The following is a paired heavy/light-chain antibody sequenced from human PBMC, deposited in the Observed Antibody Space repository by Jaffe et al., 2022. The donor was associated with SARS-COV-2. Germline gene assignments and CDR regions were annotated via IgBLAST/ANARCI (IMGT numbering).Light chain of an antibody. Sequence: QSVLTQPPSASGTPGQRVTISCSGGSSNIGSNTVNWYQQLPGAAPKLLIYSDNQRPSGVPDRFSGSKSGTSASLAISGLQSEDEAYYYCAAWDDSLSGYVFGTGTMVTVL. CDR1: SSNIGSNT. CDR3: AAWDDSLSGYV. CDR2: SDN. V-gene: IGLV1-44*01. J-gene: IGLJ1*01.
Heavy chain of an antibody. V-gene: IGHV5-51*01. D-gene: IGHD6-19*01. CDR3: ARHDRPSHRQWRRLDC. Sequence: EVQLVQSGAEVKKPGESLKISCKGSGYTFSSNWIGWVRQMPGKGLEWMGIINPNDSNVKYSPSFQGQVTISVDKSISIAYLQWNSLKASDTAMYYCARHDRPSHRQWRRLDCWGQGTLVTVSS. CDR2: INPNDSNV. J-gene: IGHJ4*02. CDR1: GYTFSSNW.